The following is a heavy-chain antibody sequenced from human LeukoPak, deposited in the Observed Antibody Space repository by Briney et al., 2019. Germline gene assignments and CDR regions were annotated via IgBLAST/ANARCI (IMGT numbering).Heavy chain of an antibody. D-gene: IGHD3-9*01. J-gene: IGHJ4*02. CDR3: ARGGYDILTGYYDY. CDR1: GFTISTNY. Sequence: PGGSLRLSCVVSGFTISTNYMSWVRQAPGKGLEWVSVIYSGGNTYYADSVKGRFIISRDNSKNTLNLQVNSLRDEDTAVYYCARGGYDILTGYYDYWGQGTLVTVSS. CDR2: IYSGGNT. V-gene: IGHV3-66*01.